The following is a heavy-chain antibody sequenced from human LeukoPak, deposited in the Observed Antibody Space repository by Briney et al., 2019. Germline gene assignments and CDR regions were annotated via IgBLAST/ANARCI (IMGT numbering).Heavy chain of an antibody. CDR2: ISSSGRTI. D-gene: IGHD2-15*01. CDR3: ARVLCSGGSCHSDYHYYMDV. Sequence: GGSLRLSCAASGFTFSDYYMSWIRQAPGKGLEWMSYISSSGRTIYYADSVKGRFTISRDNAKNSLYLQMNSLRADDTAVYYCARVLCSGGSCHSDYHYYMDVWGKGTTVTVSS. CDR1: GFTFSDYY. V-gene: IGHV3-11*04. J-gene: IGHJ6*03.